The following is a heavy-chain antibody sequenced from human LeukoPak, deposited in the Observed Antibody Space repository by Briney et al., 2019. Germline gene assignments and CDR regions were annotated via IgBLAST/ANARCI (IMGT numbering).Heavy chain of an antibody. CDR1: GFTFSSYA. J-gene: IGHJ3*02. D-gene: IGHD2-15*01. Sequence: GGSLRLSCAVSGFTFSSYAMSWVRQAPGKGLEWVSAISGSGGSTYYADSVKGRFTISRDNSKNTLYLQMNSLRAEDTAVYYCARYCSGGSCSPRGAFDIWGQGTMVTVSS. CDR3: ARYCSGGSCSPRGAFDI. CDR2: ISGSGGST. V-gene: IGHV3-23*01.